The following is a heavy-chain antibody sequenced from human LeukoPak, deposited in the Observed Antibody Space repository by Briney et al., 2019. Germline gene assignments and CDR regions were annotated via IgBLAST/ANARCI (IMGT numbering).Heavy chain of an antibody. CDR2: IYYSGST. CDR3: VRLRPGSYFDY. V-gene: IGHV4-30-4*01. D-gene: IGHD5-12*01. CDR1: GGSISSGDYY. J-gene: IGHJ4*02. Sequence: SETLSLTCTVSGGSISSGDYYWSWIRQPPGKGLEWIGYIYYSGSTYYNPSLKSRVTISVDTSKNQFSLKLSSVTAADTAVYYCVRLRPGSYFDYWGQGTLVNVSS.